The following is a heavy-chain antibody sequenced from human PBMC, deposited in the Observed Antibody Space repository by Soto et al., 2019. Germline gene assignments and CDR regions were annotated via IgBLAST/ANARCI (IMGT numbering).Heavy chain of an antibody. CDR3: ASYYYDSSAYYYVPGVS. CDR1: GGSISRTNYY. V-gene: IGHV4-39*01. J-gene: IGHJ5*02. Sequence: SETLSLTCTVSGGSISRTNYYWGWIRQPPGKGLEWIGSISYSGSTYYNPSLKSRVTISVDTSKNQFSLKLSSVTAADTAVYYCASYYYDSSAYYYVPGVSWGQGTLVTVS. D-gene: IGHD3-22*01. CDR2: ISYSGST.